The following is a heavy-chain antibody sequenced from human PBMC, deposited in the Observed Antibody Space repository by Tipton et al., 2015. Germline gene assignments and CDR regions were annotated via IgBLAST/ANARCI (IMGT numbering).Heavy chain of an antibody. CDR3: ARDLEHGMDV. CDR2: ISHSGNT. J-gene: IGHJ6*02. Sequence: TLSLTCAVSAYSISSDYYWGWIRQPPEKGLEWIGSISHSGNTYYNPSLKSRVTMSRDTSKNQFSLKLTSVTAADTAVYYCARDLEHGMDVWGQGTTVTVSS. CDR1: AYSISSDYY. V-gene: IGHV4-38-2*02. D-gene: IGHD5-24*01.